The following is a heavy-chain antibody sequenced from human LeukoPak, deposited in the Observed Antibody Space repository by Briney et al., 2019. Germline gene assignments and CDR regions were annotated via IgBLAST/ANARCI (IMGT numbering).Heavy chain of an antibody. D-gene: IGHD3-9*01. Sequence: SETLSLTCTISGGSISSYYWSWSRQPPGKGLERIGYIYYSGSTNYNPSLKSRVTISVDTSKNQFSLKLSSVTAADTAVYYCARDRRRYDILTGYYPIPDGMDVWGQGTTVTVSS. J-gene: IGHJ6*02. CDR2: IYYSGST. CDR3: ARDRRRYDILTGYYPIPDGMDV. CDR1: GGSISSYY. V-gene: IGHV4-59*01.